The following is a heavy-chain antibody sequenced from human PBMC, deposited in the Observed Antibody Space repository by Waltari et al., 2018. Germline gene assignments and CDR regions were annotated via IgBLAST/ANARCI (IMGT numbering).Heavy chain of an antibody. CDR3: ARPGRVGGGSLMGLDY. D-gene: IGHD2-15*01. Sequence: QLQLQESGPGLVKPSATLSLTCSVPGGSISSTSYYCGWIRHPPGKGLEWIGSFSYNGNTYYNPSLKSRVTISVDTSKNQFSLQLTSVTAADTAMYYCARPGRVGGGSLMGLDYWGQGTLVTVSS. CDR1: GGSISSTSYY. V-gene: IGHV4-39*01. J-gene: IGHJ4*02. CDR2: FSYNGNT.